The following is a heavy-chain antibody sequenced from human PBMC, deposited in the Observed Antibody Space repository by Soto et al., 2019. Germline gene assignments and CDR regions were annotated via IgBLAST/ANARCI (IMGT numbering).Heavy chain of an antibody. J-gene: IGHJ4*02. CDR1: GFTFSSYA. CDR2: ISGSGGST. CDR3: AKSPRVVVVAAAPFDY. D-gene: IGHD2-15*01. V-gene: IGHV3-23*01. Sequence: VQLLESGGGLVQPGGSLRLSCAASGFTFSSYAMSWVRQAPGKGLEWVSAISGSGGSTYYADSVKGRFTISRDNSKNTLYLQMNSLRAEDTAVYYCAKSPRVVVVAAAPFDYWGQGTLVTVSS.